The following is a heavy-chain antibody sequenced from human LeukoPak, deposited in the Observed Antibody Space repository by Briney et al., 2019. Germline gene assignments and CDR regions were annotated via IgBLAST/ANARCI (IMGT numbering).Heavy chain of an antibody. CDR2: INPSGSSA. CDR3: ARVRDGYNDAYDV. V-gene: IGHV1-46*01. Sequence: ASVKVSCKASGYSFTSYYMHWVRQAPGQGLEWMGFINPSGSSAAYAQNFQGRVTMTRDTSTGTVFMELSSLRSEDTAVYYCARVRDGYNDAYDVWGQGTMVTVPS. D-gene: IGHD5-24*01. CDR1: GYSFTSYY. J-gene: IGHJ3*01.